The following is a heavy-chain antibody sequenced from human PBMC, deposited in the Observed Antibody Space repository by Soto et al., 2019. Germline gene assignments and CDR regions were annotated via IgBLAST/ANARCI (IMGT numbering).Heavy chain of an antibody. Sequence: EVQLVESGGTLVQPGGSLRLSCTASGFTVSNKYMSWVRQAPGKGLEWVSVAYANGNTYYADSVKDRFIMSRDNSKNTLSLQMYSLRAEDSAVYDCARHAGEEDYFDNWGQGTRVTVSS. CDR3: ARHAGEEDYFDN. CDR2: AYANGNT. CDR1: GFTVSNKY. J-gene: IGHJ4*02. V-gene: IGHV3-66*04.